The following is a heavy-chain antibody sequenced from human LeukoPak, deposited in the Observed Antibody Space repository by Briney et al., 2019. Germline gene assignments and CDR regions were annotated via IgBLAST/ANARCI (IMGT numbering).Heavy chain of an antibody. V-gene: IGHV4-39*02. D-gene: IGHD4-17*01. CDR3: AREHGDYDP. Sequence: PSETLSLTCTVSVGSISSSSYYWRWIRQPPGKGLEWIGSIYYSGSPYYNPSLKSRLTISVDTHKHDLSLKLNSVTAADTAVYYCAREHGDYDPWGQGTLVTVSS. CDR2: IYYSGSP. J-gene: IGHJ5*02. CDR1: VGSISSSSYY.